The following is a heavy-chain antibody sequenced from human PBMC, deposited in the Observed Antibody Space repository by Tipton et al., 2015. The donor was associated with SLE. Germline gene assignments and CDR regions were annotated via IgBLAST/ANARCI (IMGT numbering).Heavy chain of an antibody. CDR2: IYPGDSDT. CDR3: ARVRDYGGNSGYFDY. V-gene: IGHV5-51*03. Sequence: QLVQSGAEVKKPGESLKISCKVSGYSFTRYWIGWVRQLPGKGLEWMGIIYPGDSDTTYSPSFQGQVTISADKSISTAHLQWSSLKASDSAVYYCARVRDYGGNSGYFDYWGQGTLVTVSS. J-gene: IGHJ4*02. CDR1: GYSFTRYW. D-gene: IGHD4-23*01.